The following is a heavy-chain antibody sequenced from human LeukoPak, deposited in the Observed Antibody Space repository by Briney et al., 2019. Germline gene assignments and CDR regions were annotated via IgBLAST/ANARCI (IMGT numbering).Heavy chain of an antibody. CDR3: ARDRDTLDLRRAYFDH. CDR2: ISVSGGTT. J-gene: IGHJ4*02. Sequence: GGSLRLSCAASGFTFSNYAMTWVRQAPGKGLEWVSVISVSGGTTYYADSVKGRFTISRDNSKNTLSLQMNSLRAEDTAVYFCARDRDTLDLRRAYFDHRGQGTMVTVSS. CDR1: GFTFSNYA. V-gene: IGHV3-23*01. D-gene: IGHD5-12*01.